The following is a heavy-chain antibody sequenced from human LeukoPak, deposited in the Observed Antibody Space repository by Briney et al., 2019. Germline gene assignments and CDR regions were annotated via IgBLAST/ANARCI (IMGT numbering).Heavy chain of an antibody. CDR3: ARTYSNYGGSYYYYYMDV. D-gene: IGHD4-11*01. CDR1: GGSISSGSYY. Sequence: SQTLSLTCTVSGGSISSGSYYWSWIRQPAGKGLEWIGRIYTSGSTNYNPSLKSRVTISVDTSKNQFSLKLSSVTAADTAVYYCARTYSNYGGSYYYYYMDVWGKGTTVTVSS. CDR2: IYTSGST. J-gene: IGHJ6*03. V-gene: IGHV4-61*02.